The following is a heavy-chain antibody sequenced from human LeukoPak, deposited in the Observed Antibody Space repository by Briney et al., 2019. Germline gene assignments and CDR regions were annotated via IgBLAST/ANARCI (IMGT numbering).Heavy chain of an antibody. CDR3: AGGRGWSSDY. D-gene: IGHD6-19*01. V-gene: IGHV3-7*03. CDR2: IKQDGSEK. J-gene: IGHJ4*02. Sequence: GSLRLSCAASGFTFSDYYMSWIRQAPGKGLEWVANIKQDGSEKYYVDSVKGRFTISRDNAKNSLYLQMNSLRAEDTAVYYCAGGRGWSSDYWGQGTLVTVSS. CDR1: GFTFSDYY.